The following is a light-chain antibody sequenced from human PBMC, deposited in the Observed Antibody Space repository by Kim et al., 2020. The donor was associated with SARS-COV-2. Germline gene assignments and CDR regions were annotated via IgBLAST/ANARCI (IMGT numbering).Light chain of an antibody. V-gene: IGLV2-14*03. J-gene: IGLJ3*02. CDR1: SSDVGGYHY. Sequence: QSVLTQPASVSGSPGQSITISCTGTSSDVGGYHYVSWYQQHPGKAPKLMIYDGTNRPSGVSDRFSGSKSGNTASLTISGLQAEDEADYYCSSYTFNTRVFGGGTKVTVL. CDR3: SSYTFNTRV. CDR2: DGT.